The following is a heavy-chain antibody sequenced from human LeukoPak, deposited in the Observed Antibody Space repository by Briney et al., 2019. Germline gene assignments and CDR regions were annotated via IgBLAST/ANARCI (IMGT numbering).Heavy chain of an antibody. CDR1: GYIFTSYA. D-gene: IGHD3-22*01. Sequence: ASVKVSCKASGYIFTSYAMHWVRQAPGQRLEWMGWINGGKGNIKYSQKFQGRVTISKDTPARTAYMELSSLRSEDTAVYYCARDPTYYYDSSDYYGNWFDPWGQGTLVTVSS. J-gene: IGHJ5*02. CDR2: INGGKGNI. V-gene: IGHV1-3*01. CDR3: ARDPTYYYDSSDYYGNWFDP.